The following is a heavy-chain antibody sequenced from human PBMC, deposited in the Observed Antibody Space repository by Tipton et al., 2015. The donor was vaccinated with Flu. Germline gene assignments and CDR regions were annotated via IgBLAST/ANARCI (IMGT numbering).Heavy chain of an antibody. CDR3: ARVWGYSYYFDY. CDR1: GFIVSDNF. V-gene: IGHV3-11*04. D-gene: IGHD3-16*01. Sequence: SLRLSCAASGFIVSDNFMSWVRQAPGKGLEWVSYISNSDTTIYYADSVKGRFTISRDNAKNSLYLQMYSLRADDTGVYYCARVWGYSYYFDYWGQGTLVTVSS. J-gene: IGHJ4*02. CDR2: ISNSDTTI.